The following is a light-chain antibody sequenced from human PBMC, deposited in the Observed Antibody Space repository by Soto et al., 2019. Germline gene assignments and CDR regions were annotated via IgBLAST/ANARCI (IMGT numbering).Light chain of an antibody. CDR3: QQYEDLPLT. V-gene: IGKV1-33*01. J-gene: IGKJ4*01. Sequence: DVQMTQSPSSLSASVGDRVTITCKANQSIANFLNWFQHKPGEAPNLLISDASPLELGVPSRFSGSRSGTDFVLDISNLQSEDVATYFCQQYEDLPLTFGGGTKVDI. CDR2: DAS. CDR1: QSIANF.